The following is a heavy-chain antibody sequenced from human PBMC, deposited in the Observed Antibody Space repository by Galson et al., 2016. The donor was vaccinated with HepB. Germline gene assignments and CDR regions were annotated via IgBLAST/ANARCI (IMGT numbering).Heavy chain of an antibody. CDR3: ARDDYSGGRGSPDY. Sequence: LSLSCAASGFFFSGRAMSWVRQAPGKGLEWVSGINNGAATTGYAASVKGRFTISRDNSKNTLYLQMNSLRTEDTAVYYCARDDYSGGRGSPDYWGQGTLVTVSS. CDR2: INNGAATT. D-gene: IGHD4/OR15-4a*01. CDR1: GFFFSGRA. V-gene: IGHV3-23*01. J-gene: IGHJ4*02.